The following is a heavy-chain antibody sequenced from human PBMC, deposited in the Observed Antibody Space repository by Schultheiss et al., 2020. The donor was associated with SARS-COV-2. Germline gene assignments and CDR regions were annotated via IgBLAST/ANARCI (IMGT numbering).Heavy chain of an antibody. CDR1: GFTFSNYA. V-gene: IGHV3-30*01. D-gene: IGHD6-13*01. CDR3: AREQQQLVDY. CDR2: ISYDGSNK. Sequence: GGSLRLSCAASGFTFSNYAMHWVRQAPGKGLEWVAIISYDGSNKYTVDSVKGRFTISRDNSKNTLYLQMNSLRPEDTAVYFCAREQQQLVDYWGQGTLVTVSS. J-gene: IGHJ4*02.